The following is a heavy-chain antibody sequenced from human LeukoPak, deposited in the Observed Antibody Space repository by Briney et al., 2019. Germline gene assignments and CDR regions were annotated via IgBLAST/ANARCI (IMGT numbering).Heavy chain of an antibody. J-gene: IGHJ4*02. D-gene: IGHD6-19*01. CDR2: INWNGGST. V-gene: IGHV3-20*01. Sequence: SGINWNGGSTGYGDSVKGRFTISRDNAKNSLYLQMNSLRAEDTAFYHCARSPLSSGWTREYDYWGQGTLVTVSS. CDR3: ARSPLSSGWTREYDY.